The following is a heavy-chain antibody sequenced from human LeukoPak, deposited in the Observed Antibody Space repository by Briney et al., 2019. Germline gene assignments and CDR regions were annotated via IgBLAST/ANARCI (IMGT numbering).Heavy chain of an antibody. Sequence: SVTVSCKASASTFGSYAISWVRQAPGQGLEWMGGIKPIFGTLNYAQKFQGRVTITADESTSTAYIELSSLRSEDTAMYYCARDQYYDGSEYYYESEYWGQGTLVTVSS. CDR2: IKPIFGTL. CDR1: ASTFGSYA. J-gene: IGHJ4*02. CDR3: ARDQYYDGSEYYYESEY. V-gene: IGHV1-69*13. D-gene: IGHD3-22*01.